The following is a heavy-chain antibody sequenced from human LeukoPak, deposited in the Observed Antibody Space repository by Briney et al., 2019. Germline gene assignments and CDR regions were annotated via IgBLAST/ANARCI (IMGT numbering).Heavy chain of an antibody. CDR3: AKASLLDY. J-gene: IGHJ4*02. Sequence: GGSLRLSCAASGFTFSNYAMTWVRQAPGKGLEWVSGISGSGSSTYYADSVKGRFTISRDNSKNTLYLQMNSLRAEDTAVYYCAKASLLDYWGQGTLVTVSS. CDR2: ISGSGSST. V-gene: IGHV3-23*01. CDR1: GFTFSNYA.